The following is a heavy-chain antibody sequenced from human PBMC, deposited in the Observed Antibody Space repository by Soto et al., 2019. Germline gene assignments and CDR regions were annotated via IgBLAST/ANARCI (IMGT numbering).Heavy chain of an antibody. J-gene: IGHJ6*02. V-gene: IGHV3-23*01. CDR3: AKALGCSSTSCYAIYGMDV. D-gene: IGHD2-2*01. Sequence: GGSLRLSCAASGFTFSSYAMSWVRQAPGKGLDWVSAISGSGGSTYYADSVKGRFTISRDNSKNTLYLQMNSLRAEDTAVYYCAKALGCSSTSCYAIYGMDVWGQGTTVTVSS. CDR1: GFTFSSYA. CDR2: ISGSGGST.